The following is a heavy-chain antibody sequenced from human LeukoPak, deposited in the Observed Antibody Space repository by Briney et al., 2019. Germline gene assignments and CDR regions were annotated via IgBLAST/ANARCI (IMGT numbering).Heavy chain of an antibody. Sequence: HPGGSLRLSCAASGFTFSSYAMSWVRQAPGKGLEWVSAISGSGGSTYYADSVKGRFTISRDNSKNTLYLQMNSLRAEDTAVYYCAKGPIVVVITTSFDYWGQGTLVTVSS. CDR3: AKGPIVVVITTSFDY. D-gene: IGHD3-22*01. J-gene: IGHJ4*02. CDR2: ISGSGGST. CDR1: GFTFSSYA. V-gene: IGHV3-23*01.